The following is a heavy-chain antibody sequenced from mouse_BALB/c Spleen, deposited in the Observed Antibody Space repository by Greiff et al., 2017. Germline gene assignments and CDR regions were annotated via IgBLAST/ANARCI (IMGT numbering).Heavy chain of an antibody. Sequence: EVKLVESGGGLVKPGGSLKLSCAASGFTFSDYYMYWVRQTPEKRLEWVATISDGGSYTYYPDSVKGRFTISRDNAKNNLYLQMSSLKSEDTAMYYCASDYGSSLAYWGQGTLVTVSA. CDR2: ISDGGSYT. CDR3: ASDYGSSLAY. J-gene: IGHJ3*01. V-gene: IGHV5-4*02. D-gene: IGHD1-1*01. CDR1: GFTFSDYY.